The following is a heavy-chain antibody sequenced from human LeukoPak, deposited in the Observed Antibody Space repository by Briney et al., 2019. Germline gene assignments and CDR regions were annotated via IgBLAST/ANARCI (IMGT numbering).Heavy chain of an antibody. Sequence: GGSLRLSCAASGFTFSSYGMSWVRQAPGKGLEWVSAISGSGGSTYYADSVKGRFTISRDNSKNTLYLQMNSLRAEDTAVYYCAKEVGVLWFGEFDAFDIWGQGTMVTVSS. CDR3: AKEVGVLWFGEFDAFDI. CDR2: ISGSGGST. CDR1: GFTFSSYG. V-gene: IGHV3-23*01. J-gene: IGHJ3*02. D-gene: IGHD3-10*01.